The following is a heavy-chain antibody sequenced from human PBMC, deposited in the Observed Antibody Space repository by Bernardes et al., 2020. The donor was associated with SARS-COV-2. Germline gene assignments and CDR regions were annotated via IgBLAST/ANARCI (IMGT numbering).Heavy chain of an antibody. Sequence: GGSLRLSCAASGFTFSSYAMHWVRQAPGKGLEWVAVISYDGSNKYYADSVKGRFTISRDNSKNTLYLQMNSLRAEDTAVYYCARAGAAAGTRGAFDIWGQGTMVTVSS. D-gene: IGHD6-13*01. CDR2: ISYDGSNK. CDR3: ARAGAAAGTRGAFDI. J-gene: IGHJ3*02. V-gene: IGHV3-30*04. CDR1: GFTFSSYA.